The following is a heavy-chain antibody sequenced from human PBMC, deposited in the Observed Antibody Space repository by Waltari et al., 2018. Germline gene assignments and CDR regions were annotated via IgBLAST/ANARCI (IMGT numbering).Heavy chain of an antibody. V-gene: IGHV1-46*01. Sequence: QVQLVQSGAEVKKPGASVKVSCKASGYTFTSYYMHWVRQAPGQGLEWMGRSNPSGGRTSYEKKFKGRVTMTRDTSTSTVYMELSSLRAEDTAVYYCARGRGVVAAVRGAFDIWGQGTMVTVSS. CDR1: GYTFTSYY. D-gene: IGHD2-15*01. J-gene: IGHJ3*02. CDR2: SNPSGGRT. CDR3: ARGRGVVAAVRGAFDI.